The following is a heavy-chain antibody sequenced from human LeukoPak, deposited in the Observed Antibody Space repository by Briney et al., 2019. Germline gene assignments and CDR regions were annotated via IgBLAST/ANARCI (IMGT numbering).Heavy chain of an antibody. Sequence: GRSLRLSCAASGFTFSSFGMYWVRQAPGKGLEWVAVISYDGSYKYYADSVKGRFTISRDNSKNTLYLQMNSLRAEDTAVYYCAKEYYYDSSGSPYWYFDLWGRGTLVTVSS. D-gene: IGHD3-22*01. CDR3: AKEYYYDSSGSPYWYFDL. CDR2: ISYDGSYK. J-gene: IGHJ2*01. CDR1: GFTFSSFG. V-gene: IGHV3-30*18.